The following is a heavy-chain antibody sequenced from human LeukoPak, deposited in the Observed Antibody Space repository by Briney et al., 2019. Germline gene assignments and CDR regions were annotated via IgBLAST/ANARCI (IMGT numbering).Heavy chain of an antibody. CDR1: GFTFSNYA. CDR3: ASLGVYYARDWFDP. D-gene: IGHD2-2*01. V-gene: IGHV3-23*01. CDR2: ISASGGST. Sequence: GGSLRLSCAASGFTFSNYAMSWVRQAPGKGLEWVSGISASGGSTVYADSVKGRFTISRDNFRNTVFLQMDSLRAEDTAVYYCASLGVYYARDWFDPWGQGTLVTVSS. J-gene: IGHJ5*02.